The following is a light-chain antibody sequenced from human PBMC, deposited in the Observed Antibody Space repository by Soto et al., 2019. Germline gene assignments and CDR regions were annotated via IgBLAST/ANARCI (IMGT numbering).Light chain of an antibody. J-gene: IGKJ1*01. CDR3: QQTYNPPRT. Sequence: DIQLTQSPSFLSASVGDRVTITCRASQGTSSYLAWFQQKPWRAPKLLIYGASTLQSGVPARFGGSGSGTDFTLTITSLQPEDFATYFCQQTYNPPRTFGQGTRL. CDR1: QGTSSY. CDR2: GAS. V-gene: IGKV1-9*01.